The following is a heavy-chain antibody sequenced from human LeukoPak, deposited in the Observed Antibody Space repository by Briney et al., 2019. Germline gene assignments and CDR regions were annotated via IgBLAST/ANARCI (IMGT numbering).Heavy chain of an antibody. CDR3: AKSLAVPGSPDY. CDR1: GFTFTNSA. J-gene: IGHJ4*02. V-gene: IGHV3-23*01. Sequence: GGSLRLSCAASGFTFTNSAMTWVRQAPGKGLEWVSTVSGSGGNTYYADSVKGRFTISRDNSENALYLQMNSLRAQDTAVHYCAKSLAVPGSPDYWGLGTLVTVSS. D-gene: IGHD6-19*01. CDR2: VSGSGGNT.